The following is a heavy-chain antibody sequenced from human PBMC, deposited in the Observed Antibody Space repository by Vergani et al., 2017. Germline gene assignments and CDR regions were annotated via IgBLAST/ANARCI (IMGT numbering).Heavy chain of an antibody. CDR3: ANLPPLRIAAAGTAENYFDY. CDR1: GFTFDDYA. J-gene: IGHJ4*02. CDR2: ISWNSGSI. D-gene: IGHD6-13*01. V-gene: IGHV3-9*01. Sequence: EVQLVESGGGLVQPGRSLRLSCAASGFTFDDYAMHWVRQAPGKGLEWVSGISWNSGSIGYADSVKGRFTISRDNAKNSLYLQMNSLRAEDTAVYYCANLPPLRIAAAGTAENYFDYWGQGTLVTVSS.